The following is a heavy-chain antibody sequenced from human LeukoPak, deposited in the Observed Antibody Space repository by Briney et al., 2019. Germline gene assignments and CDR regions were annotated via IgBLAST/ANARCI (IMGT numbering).Heavy chain of an antibody. CDR3: VRVVRGPKDYYFDY. V-gene: IGHV3-13*01. Sequence: PGGSLRLSCAASGFTFSRYDMHWVRQATGKVLEWVSAIGTAGDTYYPGSVKGRFTISRENAKNSLYLQMNSLRAGDTAVYYCVRVVRGPKDYYFDYWGQGTLVTVSS. CDR1: GFTFSRYD. J-gene: IGHJ4*02. D-gene: IGHD3-10*01. CDR2: IGTAGDT.